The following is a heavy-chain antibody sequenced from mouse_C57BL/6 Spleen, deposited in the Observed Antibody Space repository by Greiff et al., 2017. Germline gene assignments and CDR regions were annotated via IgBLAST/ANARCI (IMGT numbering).Heavy chain of an antibody. D-gene: IGHD1-1*01. CDR2: INPSTGGT. CDR1: GYSFTGYY. V-gene: IGHV1-42*01. J-gene: IGHJ2*01. CDR3: ARDTTVVAKGYYFDD. Sequence: VQLQQSGPELVKPGASVKISCKASGYSFTGYYMNWVKQSPEKSLEWIGEINPSTGGTTYNQKFKTKATLTVDKSSSTAYMQRKSLTSEDSAVYYCARDTTVVAKGYYFDDGGQGTTLTVSS.